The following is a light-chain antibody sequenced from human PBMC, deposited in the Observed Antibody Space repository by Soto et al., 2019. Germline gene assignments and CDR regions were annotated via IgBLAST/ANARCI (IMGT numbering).Light chain of an antibody. CDR3: QQTFGTPQT. V-gene: IGKV1-39*01. Sequence: DIQITHSPATLPASELNGVTITSRASQSVTSYLNWYQQKPGKAPDLLIHGASRLQSGVPSRFSGSGSGTDFTLTISSLQPEDFATYYCQQTFGTPQTFGQGTKV. J-gene: IGKJ1*01. CDR1: QSVTSY. CDR2: GAS.